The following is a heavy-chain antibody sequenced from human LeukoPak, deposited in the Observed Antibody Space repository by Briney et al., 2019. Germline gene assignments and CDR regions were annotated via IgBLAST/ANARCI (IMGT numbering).Heavy chain of an antibody. CDR2: ITSSSGYT. CDR1: GFTFSDHY. J-gene: IGHJ4*02. CDR3: ARASYDILTGYFDY. V-gene: IGHV3-11*05. D-gene: IGHD3-9*01. Sequence: PGGSLRLSCAASGFTFSDHYMAWIRQAPGKGLEWVSYITSSSGYTNYADSVKGRFTISRDNAKNSPYLQMNSLRAEDTAVYYCARASYDILTGYFDYWGQGTLVTVSS.